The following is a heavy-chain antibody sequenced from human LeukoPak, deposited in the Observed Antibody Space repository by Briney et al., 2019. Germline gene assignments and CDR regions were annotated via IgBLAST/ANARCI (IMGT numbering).Heavy chain of an antibody. Sequence: KPGGSLRLSCAASEFSVGSNYMTWVRQAPGKGLEWVSLIYSGRSTYYADSVKDRFTISRDNSKNTLYLQMNSLRVEDTAIYYCATYRQVLLPFESWGQGTLVTVSS. CDR1: EFSVGSNY. V-gene: IGHV3-66*01. D-gene: IGHD2-8*02. J-gene: IGHJ4*02. CDR2: IYSGRST. CDR3: ATYRQVLLPFES.